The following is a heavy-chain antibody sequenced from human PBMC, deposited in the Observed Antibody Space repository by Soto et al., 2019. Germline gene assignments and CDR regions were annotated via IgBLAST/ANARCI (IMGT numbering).Heavy chain of an antibody. CDR1: GFTFSSYS. V-gene: IGHV3-48*01. CDR3: ARDVNPGAFDI. CDR2: ISSSSTI. J-gene: IGHJ3*02. Sequence: GGSLRLSCAASGFTFSSYSMNWVRQAPGKGLEWVSYISSSSTIYYADSVKGRFTISRDNAKNSLYLQMNSLRAEDTAVYYCARDVNPGAFDIWGQGTMVTVSS. D-gene: IGHD3-10*01.